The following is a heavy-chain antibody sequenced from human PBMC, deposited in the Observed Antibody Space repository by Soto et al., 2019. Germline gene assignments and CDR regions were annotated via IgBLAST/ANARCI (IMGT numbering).Heavy chain of an antibody. CDR2: IYQSGST. J-gene: IGHJ6*02. CDR3: ATQSYSNSGAYYYYAMDV. V-gene: IGHV4-30-2*01. Sequence: SETLFLTCAVSGGSISSGGYSWSWIRQPPGKGLEWIGYIYQSGSTYYNPSLKSRVTISVDRSRNQFSLKLSSVTAADTAVYFCATQSYSNSGAYYYYAMDVWGQGTTVTVSS. D-gene: IGHD4-4*01. CDR1: GGSISSGGYS.